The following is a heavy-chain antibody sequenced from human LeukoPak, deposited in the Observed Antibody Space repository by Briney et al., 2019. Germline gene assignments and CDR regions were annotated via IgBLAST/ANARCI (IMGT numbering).Heavy chain of an antibody. D-gene: IGHD3-10*01. CDR2: ISWNSGSI. V-gene: IGHV3-9*03. CDR3: ARGSKAYYYYMDV. CDR1: GFTFDDYA. J-gene: IGHJ6*03. Sequence: PGGSLRLSCAASGFTFDDYAMHWVRQAPGKGLEWVSVISWNSGSIGYADSVKGRFTISRDNAKNSLYLQMNSLRAEDMALYYCARGSKAYYYYMDVWGKGTTVTVSS.